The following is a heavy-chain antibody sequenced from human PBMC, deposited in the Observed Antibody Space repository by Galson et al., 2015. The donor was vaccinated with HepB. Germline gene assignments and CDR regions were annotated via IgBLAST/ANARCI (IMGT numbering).Heavy chain of an antibody. Sequence: SLRLSCAASGFTFSSYGMHWVRQAPGKGLEWVAVISYDGSNKYYADSVKGRFTISRDNSKNTLYLQMNSLRAEDTAVYYCAKVRVASVGWYRRTEERGMDVWGQGTTVTASS. V-gene: IGHV3-30*18. D-gene: IGHD6-19*01. CDR1: GFTFSSYG. CDR3: AKVRVASVGWYRRTEERGMDV. CDR2: ISYDGSNK. J-gene: IGHJ6*02.